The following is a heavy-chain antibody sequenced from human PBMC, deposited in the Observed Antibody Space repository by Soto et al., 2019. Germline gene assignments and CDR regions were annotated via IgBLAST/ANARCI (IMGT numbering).Heavy chain of an antibody. CDR1: GFTFSNAW. V-gene: IGHV3-15*01. Sequence: GGSLRLSCAASGFTFSNAWMSWVRQAPGKGLEWVGRIKSKTDGGTTDYAAPVKGRFTISRDDSKNTLYLQMNSLKTEDTAVYYCTTDGGIVVVVAAWDYYMDVWGKGTTVTVSS. CDR3: TTDGGIVVVVAAWDYYMDV. CDR2: IKSKTDGGTT. J-gene: IGHJ6*03. D-gene: IGHD2-15*01.